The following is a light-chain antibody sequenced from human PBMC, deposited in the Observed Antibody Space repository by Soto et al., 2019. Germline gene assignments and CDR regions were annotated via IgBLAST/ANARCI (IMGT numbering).Light chain of an antibody. Sequence: DIQMTQFPSTLSASIGGRVTITCRASQSIDNSLAWYQEKPGNAPKVLIYKGSSLESGVPSRFSGSGSGTEFTLTISSLQPDDFATYYCQEYNCAWTFGQGTKVEIK. J-gene: IGKJ1*01. CDR3: QEYNCAWT. CDR2: KGS. CDR1: QSIDNS. V-gene: IGKV1-5*03.